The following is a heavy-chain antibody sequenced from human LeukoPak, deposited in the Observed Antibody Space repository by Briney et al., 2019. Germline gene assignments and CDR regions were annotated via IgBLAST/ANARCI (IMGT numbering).Heavy chain of an antibody. V-gene: IGHV3-7*01. D-gene: IGHD3-22*01. Sequence: GGSLRLSCAASGFTFSSYWMSWVRQAPGKGLEWVANIKQDGSEKYYVDSVKGRFTISRDNAKNSLYLQMNSLRAEDTAVYYCAKDSVSYIVVVTPPPLGYWGQGTLVTVSS. CDR3: AKDSVSYIVVVTPPPLGY. CDR1: GFTFSSYW. CDR2: IKQDGSEK. J-gene: IGHJ4*02.